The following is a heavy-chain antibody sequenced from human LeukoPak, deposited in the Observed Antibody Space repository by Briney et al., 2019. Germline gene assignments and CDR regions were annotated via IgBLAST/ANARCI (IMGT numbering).Heavy chain of an antibody. J-gene: IGHJ5*02. V-gene: IGHV3-64*01. CDR1: GLIFSSCA. D-gene: IGHD3-3*01. CDR3: VREVYDGNWFDP. Sequence: GGSLRLSCAASGLIFSSCAMHWVRQAPGKGLEYVAAISGNGDSTYYANSVKGRFTISRDNSKNTLYLQMGSLRAEDMAVYYCVREVYDGNWFDPWGQGTLVTVSS. CDR2: ISGNGDST.